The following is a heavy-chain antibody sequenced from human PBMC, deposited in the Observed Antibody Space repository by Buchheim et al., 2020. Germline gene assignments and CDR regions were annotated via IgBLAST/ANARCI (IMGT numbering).Heavy chain of an antibody. CDR3: ARYGSWFDP. CDR2: IYDSGST. CDR1: GGSITSGGYS. V-gene: IGHV4-30-2*01. D-gene: IGHD1-14*01. J-gene: IGHJ5*02. Sequence: QLQLQESGSGLVRPSQTLSLTCAVSGGSITSGGYSWSWIRQPPGKGLEWIGYIYDSGSTFYTPSLKSRINISVDRSNNQFSLKLSSVTAADTAVYYCARYGSWFDPWGQGTL.